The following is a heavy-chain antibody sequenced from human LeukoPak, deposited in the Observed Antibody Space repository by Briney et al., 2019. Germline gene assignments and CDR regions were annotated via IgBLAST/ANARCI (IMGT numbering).Heavy chain of an antibody. CDR2: IYPGDSDT. CDR1: GYSFTSYW. J-gene: IGHJ2*01. Sequence: GESLKISCKGSGYSFTSYWIGWVRQMPGKGLEWMGIIYPGDSDTRYSPSFQGQVTISADKSINTAFVQWSSLKASDTAIYYCARRTPEYTNRWYFDLWGRGALVTVSS. V-gene: IGHV5-51*01. D-gene: IGHD6-6*01. CDR3: ARRTPEYTNRWYFDL.